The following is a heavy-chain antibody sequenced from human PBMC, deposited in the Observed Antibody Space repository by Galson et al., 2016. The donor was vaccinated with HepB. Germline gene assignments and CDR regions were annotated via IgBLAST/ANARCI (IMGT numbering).Heavy chain of an antibody. Sequence: TLSLTCTVSGDSISSGTSYWSWIRQPAGKGLEWIGRIHSSGTGYNPSLKSRLTISVDTSKSQFSLNLNSVTAADTAVYYCARDRATNFGLDVWGRGTTVTVSS. D-gene: IGHD5-12*01. CDR3: ARDRATNFGLDV. V-gene: IGHV4-61*02. CDR1: GDSISSGTSY. CDR2: IHSSGT. J-gene: IGHJ6*04.